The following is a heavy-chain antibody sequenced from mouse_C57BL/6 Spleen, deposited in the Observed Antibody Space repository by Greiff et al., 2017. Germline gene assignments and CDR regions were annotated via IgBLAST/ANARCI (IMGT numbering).Heavy chain of an antibody. CDR2: IHPNSGST. Sequence: QVQLQQPGAELVKPGASVKLSCKASGYTFTSYWMHWVKQRPGQGLEWIGMIHPNSGSTNYNEKFKSKATLTVDKSSSTAYMQLGSLTSEDSAVYYCARWLLPDYYAMDYWGQGTSVTVSS. J-gene: IGHJ4*01. V-gene: IGHV1-64*01. CDR3: ARWLLPDYYAMDY. D-gene: IGHD2-3*01. CDR1: GYTFTSYW.